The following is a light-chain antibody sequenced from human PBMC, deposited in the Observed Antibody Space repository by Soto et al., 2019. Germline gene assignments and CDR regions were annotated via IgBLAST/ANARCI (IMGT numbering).Light chain of an antibody. J-gene: IGLJ2*01. CDR1: SSNIGAGYD. V-gene: IGLV1-40*01. Sequence: QSVLTQPPSVSGAPGQRVTISCTGSSSNIGAGYDVHWYQQLPGTAPKHLIYCNSNRPSWGPYRFSGSNSGASASLAITGLQDEDEADYYCQSYDSSLNGLIFGGGTKLTVL. CDR2: CNS. CDR3: QSYDSSLNGLI.